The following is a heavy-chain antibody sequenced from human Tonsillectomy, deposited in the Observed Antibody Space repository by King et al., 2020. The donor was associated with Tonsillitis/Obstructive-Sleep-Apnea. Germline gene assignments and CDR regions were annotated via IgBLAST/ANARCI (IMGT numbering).Heavy chain of an antibody. V-gene: IGHV7-4-1*02. J-gene: IGHJ4*02. CDR1: GYTFTMYA. D-gene: IGHD4-17*01. CDR3: ATGPVSHYSDF. CDR2: INTNTGNP. Sequence: VQLVQSGSELKKPGASVKVSCKAGGYTFTMYAINWVRQAPGQGLEWLGWINTNTGNPTYAQGLTGRFVFSLDTSVSTAYLEMSSLKAEDTAVYFCATGPVSHYSDFWGQGTLVTVSS.